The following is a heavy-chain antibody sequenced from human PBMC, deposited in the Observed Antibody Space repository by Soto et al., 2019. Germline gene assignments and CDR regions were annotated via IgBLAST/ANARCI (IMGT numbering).Heavy chain of an antibody. CDR3: ASAAFAYFD. V-gene: IGHV4-59*01. D-gene: IGHD3-16*01. J-gene: IGHJ4*01. CDR2: IYYSGST. Sequence: YHGRGARQSPGKGLKKIGYIYYSGSTNYNPSLKSRVTISVDTSKNQFSLKLSSVTAADTAVYYCASAAFAYFD. CDR1: YH.